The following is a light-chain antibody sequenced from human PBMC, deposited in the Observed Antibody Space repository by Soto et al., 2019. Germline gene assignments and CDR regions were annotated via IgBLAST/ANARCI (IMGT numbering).Light chain of an antibody. CDR1: PSVSSSY. Sequence: IVLTQSPGPLSLSPGERATLSCRASPSVSSSYLAWYQQKPGQAPRLLIYGASSRATGIPDRFSGSGSWTDFTLIISRLEPEDFAVYYCQQYGRSPYTVGQGTELGIK. J-gene: IGKJ2*01. CDR3: QQYGRSPYT. CDR2: GAS. V-gene: IGKV3-20*01.